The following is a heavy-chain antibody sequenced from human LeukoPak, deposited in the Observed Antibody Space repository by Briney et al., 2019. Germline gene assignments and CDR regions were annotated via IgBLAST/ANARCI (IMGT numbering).Heavy chain of an antibody. Sequence: ASAKVSCKVSGYTFTDYYMHWVQQAPGKGLEWMGLVDPEDGETIYAEKFQGRVTITPDTSTDTAYMELSSLRSEDTAVYYCATVTSGSYFDYWGQGTLVTVSS. CDR3: ATVTSGSYFDY. CDR1: GYTFTDYY. D-gene: IGHD1-26*01. J-gene: IGHJ4*02. CDR2: VDPEDGET. V-gene: IGHV1-69-2*01.